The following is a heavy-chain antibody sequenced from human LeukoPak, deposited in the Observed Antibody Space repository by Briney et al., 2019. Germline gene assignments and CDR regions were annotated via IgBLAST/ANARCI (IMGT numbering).Heavy chain of an antibody. CDR2: ISKDGRDK. CDR3: AKRSPYAERGSYYLDY. Sequence: GSSLRLSCVASGFTFSSFAMHWVRLAPGKGVEWVAVISKDGRDKHHADSVKGRFTISRDNAKNTLYLEMNSLRVEDTAVYYCAKRSPYAERGSYYLDYWGQGTLVTVSS. CDR1: GFTFSSFA. V-gene: IGHV3-30*18. D-gene: IGHD1-26*01. J-gene: IGHJ4*02.